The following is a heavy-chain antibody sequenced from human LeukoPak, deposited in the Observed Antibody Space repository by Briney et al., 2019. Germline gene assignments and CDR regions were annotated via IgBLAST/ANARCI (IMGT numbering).Heavy chain of an antibody. CDR2: IYPADSDT. Sequence: GESLKISCQASGYIFTHYWIGWVRQMPGKGLESMEIIYPADSDTTYSPSFQGQVTISADKSIDTVYLQWSSLKASDTAMYYCARQSRDGSKTRGYFFDHWGQGTLVTVSS. D-gene: IGHD3-10*01. CDR1: GYIFTHYW. V-gene: IGHV5-51*01. J-gene: IGHJ5*02. CDR3: ARQSRDGSKTRGYFFDH.